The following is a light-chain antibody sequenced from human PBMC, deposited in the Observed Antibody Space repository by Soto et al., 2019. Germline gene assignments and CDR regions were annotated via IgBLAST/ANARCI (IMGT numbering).Light chain of an antibody. J-gene: IGKJ3*01. CDR3: QQYGSSPTT. CDR1: QTLGSIF. Sequence: IVLTQSPDTLSLSPGERATLSCRASQTLGSIFLSWYQQKPGQAPRLLLYGASSRATGIPDRFSGSGSGTDFTLTISRLEPEDFAVYYCQQYGSSPTTFGPGTKVDIK. CDR2: GAS. V-gene: IGKV3-20*01.